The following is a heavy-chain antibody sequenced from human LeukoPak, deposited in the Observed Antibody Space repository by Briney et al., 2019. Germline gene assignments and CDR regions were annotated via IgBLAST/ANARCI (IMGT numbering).Heavy chain of an antibody. V-gene: IGHV3-30*02. CDR2: IEYDGSNK. D-gene: IGHD3-22*01. CDR1: GFTFSNYG. CDR3: AKAWPDTYYCDSTGYYYLDY. Sequence: PGGSLRLSCAASGFTFSNYGIHWVRQAPGKGLEWVAFIEYDGSNKYYSDSVKGRFTVSRDNSKNTLYLQMNSLRPEDTAVYYCAKAWPDTYYCDSTGYYYLDYWGQGTLVTVSS. J-gene: IGHJ4*02.